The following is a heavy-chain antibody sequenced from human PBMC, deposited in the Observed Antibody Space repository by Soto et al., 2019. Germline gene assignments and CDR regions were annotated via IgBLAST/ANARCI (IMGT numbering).Heavy chain of an antibody. Sequence: VKVACTTCGYTVTIYDITCVRQATGQGFEWMGWMNPHSGNTGYAQKFQGRVTMTRNTSISTAYMELSSLRSEDTAVHYCARVRYSSGWYRTINFDYWGQGTMVTVSS. CDR2: MNPHSGNT. J-gene: IGHJ4*02. V-gene: IGHV1-8*01. D-gene: IGHD6-19*01. CDR3: ARVRYSSGWYRTINFDY. CDR1: GYTVTIYD.